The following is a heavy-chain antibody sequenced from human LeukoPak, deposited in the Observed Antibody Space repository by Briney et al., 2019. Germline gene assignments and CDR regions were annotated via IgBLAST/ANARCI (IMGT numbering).Heavy chain of an antibody. Sequence: GASVKVSCKASGYTFTSYDINWVRQATGQGLEWMGWMNPNSGNTGYAQKFQGRVTMTRNTSISTAYMELSSLRSEDTAVYYCARDVGYCSGGSCSIHPGGDYWGQGTLVTVSS. CDR3: ARDVGYCSGGSCSIHPGGDY. V-gene: IGHV1-8*01. CDR2: MNPNSGNT. CDR1: GYTFTSYD. J-gene: IGHJ4*02. D-gene: IGHD2-15*01.